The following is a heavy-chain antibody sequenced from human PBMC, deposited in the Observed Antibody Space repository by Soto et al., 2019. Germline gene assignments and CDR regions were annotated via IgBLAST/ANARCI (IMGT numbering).Heavy chain of an antibody. CDR1: GYTFTSYA. V-gene: IGHV1-3*01. CDR3: ARGPGGNSVLLLAWGYFDL. J-gene: IGHJ2*01. D-gene: IGHD3-22*01. CDR2: INAGNGNT. Sequence: QVQLVQSGAEVKKPGASVKVSCKASGYTFTSYAMHWVRQAPGQRLEWMGWINAGNGNTKYSQKFQGRVTITRDTSASTAYMELSSLRSEDTAVYYCARGPGGNSVLLLAWGYFDLWGRGTLVTVSS.